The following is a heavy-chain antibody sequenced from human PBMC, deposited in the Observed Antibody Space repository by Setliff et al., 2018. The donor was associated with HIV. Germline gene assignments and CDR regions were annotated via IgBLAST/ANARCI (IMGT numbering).Heavy chain of an antibody. J-gene: IGHJ5*02. D-gene: IGHD1-26*01. CDR2: IYYSGST. CDR1: GGSIRSTSHY. Sequence: PSETLSLTCTVSGGSIRSTSHYWGWIRQPPGKGLEWIGSIYYSGSTHYNPSLKSRVTVSKDTTKNQFSLRLTSLTAADTAIYYCARSTVGAGASFPWGRGILVTVSS. V-gene: IGHV4-39*07. CDR3: ARSTVGAGASFP.